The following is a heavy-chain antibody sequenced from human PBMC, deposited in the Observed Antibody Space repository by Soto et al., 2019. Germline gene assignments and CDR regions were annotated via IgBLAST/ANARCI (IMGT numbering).Heavy chain of an antibody. J-gene: IGHJ6*02. CDR2: IIPIFGTA. D-gene: IGHD2-2*01. V-gene: IGHV1-69*13. CDR1: GGTFSSYA. Sequence: SVKVSCKASGGTFSSYAISWVRQAPGQGLEWMGGIIPIFGTANYAQKFQGRVTITADESTSTAYMELSSLRSEDTAVYYCATGHSSTTPDTHYYYYGMDVWGQGTTVTVSS. CDR3: ATGHSSTTPDTHYYYYGMDV.